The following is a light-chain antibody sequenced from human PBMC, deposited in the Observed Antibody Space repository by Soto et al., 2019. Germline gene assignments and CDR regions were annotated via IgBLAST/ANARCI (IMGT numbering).Light chain of an antibody. Sequence: EIGLTQSPGTLSLSPGERATLSCRASQSVSSSYLAWYQQKPGQAPRLLIYGVSARGTGISDRFSASGSGTDFTLTISRLEPDDFAVYYCHQYSRSPVTFSPLTFGGGSKVEI. CDR2: GVS. CDR1: QSVSSSY. V-gene: IGKV3-20*01. J-gene: IGKJ4*01. CDR3: HQYSRSPVTFSPLT.